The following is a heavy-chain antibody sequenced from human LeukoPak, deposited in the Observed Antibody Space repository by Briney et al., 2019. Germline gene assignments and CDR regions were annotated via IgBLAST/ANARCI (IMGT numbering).Heavy chain of an antibody. Sequence: SETLSLTCAVYGGSFSGYYWSWIRQPPGKGPEWIGEINHSGSTNYNPSLKSRVTISVDTSKNQFSLKLSSVTAADTAVYYCQVYYYDSSGYPDAFDIWGQGTMVTVSS. CDR3: QVYYYDSSGYPDAFDI. J-gene: IGHJ3*02. CDR1: GGSFSGYY. CDR2: INHSGST. D-gene: IGHD3-22*01. V-gene: IGHV4-34*01.